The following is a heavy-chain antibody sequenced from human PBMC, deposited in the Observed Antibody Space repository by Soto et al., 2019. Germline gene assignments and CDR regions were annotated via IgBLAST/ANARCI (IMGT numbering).Heavy chain of an antibody. CDR1: GYTFTGYY. D-gene: IGHD3-10*01. CDR3: ARGHWDGSGSSLLGALDI. Sequence: GASVKVSCKASGYTFTGYYMHWVRQAPGQGLEWMGWINPNSGGTNYAQKFQGWVTMTRDTSISTAYMELSRLRSDDTAVYYCARGHWDGSGSSLLGALDIWGQGTMVTVSS. CDR2: INPNSGGT. V-gene: IGHV1-2*04. J-gene: IGHJ3*02.